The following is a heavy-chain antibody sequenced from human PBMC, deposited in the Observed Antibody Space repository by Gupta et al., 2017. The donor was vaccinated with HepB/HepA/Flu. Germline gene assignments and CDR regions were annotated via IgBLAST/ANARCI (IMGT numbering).Heavy chain of an antibody. CDR3: ARDTLGFLEQQLVSTQEDNWFDP. V-gene: IGHV1-18*01. CDR1: GYTFTSYG. CDR2: RSAYNGNT. D-gene: IGHD6-13*01. J-gene: IGHJ5*02. Sequence: QVQLVQSGAEVKKPGASVKVSCKASGYTFTSYGISGVRQAPGPGIGWMGWRSAYNGNTNYAQKLQGRVTMTTDTSTSTAYMELRSLRSDDTAVYYCARDTLGFLEQQLVSTQEDNWFDPWGQGTLVTVSS.